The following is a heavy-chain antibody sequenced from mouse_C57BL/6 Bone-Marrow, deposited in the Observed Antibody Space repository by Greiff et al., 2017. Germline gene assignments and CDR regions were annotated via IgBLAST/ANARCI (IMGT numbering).Heavy chain of an antibody. V-gene: IGHV1-55*01. Sequence: VQLQQPGAELVKPGASVKMSCKASGYTFTSYWITWVKQRPGQGLEWIGDIYPGSGSTNYNEKFKSKATLTVDTSSSTAYMQLSSLTSEDSAVYYCARSGPYYSKVPSWYFDYWGQGTTLTVSS. D-gene: IGHD2-5*01. CDR3: ARSGPYYSKVPSWYFDY. CDR2: IYPGSGST. CDR1: GYTFTSYW. J-gene: IGHJ2*01.